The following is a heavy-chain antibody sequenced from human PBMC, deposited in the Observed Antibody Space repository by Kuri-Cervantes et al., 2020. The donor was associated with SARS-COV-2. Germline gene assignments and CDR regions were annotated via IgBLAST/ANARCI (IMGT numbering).Heavy chain of an antibody. J-gene: IGHJ6*03. V-gene: IGHV3-11*04. CDR3: AKPSGELVYYYYYYMDV. D-gene: IGHD1-7*01. Sequence: SCPASGFIFSDYYMTWIRQAPGKGLEWVSNIGPSGTTKYYADSVKGRFTISRDNAKNSLYLQMNSLRAEDTAVYYCAKPSGELVYYYYYYMDVWGKGTTVTVSS. CDR1: GFIFSDYY. CDR2: IGPSGTTK.